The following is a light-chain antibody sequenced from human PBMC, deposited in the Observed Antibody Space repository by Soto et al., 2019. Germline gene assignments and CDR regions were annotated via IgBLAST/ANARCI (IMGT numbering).Light chain of an antibody. CDR1: QSISIY. CDR2: DAS. J-gene: IGKJ4*01. CDR3: QQYFLYPLT. Sequence: AIRLTQSPSSLSATAGDRVTITCRASQSISIYLAWYQQKPGKAPELLIYDASTLQHGDPSRFSGSGFGTEFTLTISRLPSEDFATYYCQQYFLYPLTFGGGTRVELK. V-gene: IGKV1-8*01.